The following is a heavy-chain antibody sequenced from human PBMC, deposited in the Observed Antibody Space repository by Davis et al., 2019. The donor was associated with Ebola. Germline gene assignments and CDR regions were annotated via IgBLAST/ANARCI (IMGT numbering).Heavy chain of an antibody. V-gene: IGHV3-23*01. D-gene: IGHD2-21*02. CDR3: VKDPLTRRGPWPIAHWFDL. Sequence: GGSLRLSCVASGFNFDKYAMSWVRQAPGQGLEWVSSIGADGDKTNYADSVKGRFIIFRDNSKNTLFLQTNSLRADDVALYYCVKDPLTRRGPWPIAHWFDLWGQGALVAVSS. CDR1: GFNFDKYA. CDR2: IGADGDKT. J-gene: IGHJ5*01.